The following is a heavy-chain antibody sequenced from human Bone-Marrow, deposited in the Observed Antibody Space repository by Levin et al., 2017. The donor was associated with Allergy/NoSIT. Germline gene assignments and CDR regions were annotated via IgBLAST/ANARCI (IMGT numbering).Heavy chain of an antibody. CDR2: INHSGST. J-gene: IGHJ4*02. V-gene: IGHV4-34*01. Sequence: SQTLSLTCAVYGGSFSGYYWSWIRQPPGKGLEWIGEINHSGSTNYNPSLKSRVTISVDTSKNQFSLKLSSVTAADTAVYYCARGGDCSSTSCYAEGGVVRVSLDYWGQGTLVTVSS. CDR1: GGSFSGYY. CDR3: ARGGDCSSTSCYAEGGVVRVSLDY. D-gene: IGHD2-2*01.